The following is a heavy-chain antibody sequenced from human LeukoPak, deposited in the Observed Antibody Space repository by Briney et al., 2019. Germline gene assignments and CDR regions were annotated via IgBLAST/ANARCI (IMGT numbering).Heavy chain of an antibody. Sequence: GGSLRLSCAASGFTFSSYAMSWVRQAPGKGLEWVSVISGSGGSTYYADSVRGRFTISRDNSKNALYLQMNSLTAEDTAVYYCAKALSAGYSSTWNGIPPYFDDWGQGTLVTVSS. V-gene: IGHV3-23*01. CDR2: ISGSGGST. D-gene: IGHD6-13*01. CDR3: AKALSAGYSSTWNGIPPYFDD. J-gene: IGHJ4*02. CDR1: GFTFSSYA.